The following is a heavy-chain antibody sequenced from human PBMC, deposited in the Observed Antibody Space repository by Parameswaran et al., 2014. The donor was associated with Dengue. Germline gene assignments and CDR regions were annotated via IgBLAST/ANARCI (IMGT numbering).Heavy chain of an antibody. CDR2: IGGSGDNT. CDR3: AKRLLLDY. J-gene: IGHJ4*02. Sequence: VRQAPGKGLEWVSAIGGSGDNTYYADSVKGRFTISRDISKNTLYLQMNSLRAEDTAVYYCAKRLLLDYWGQGTLVTVSS. V-gene: IGHV3-23*01. D-gene: IGHD2-21*02.